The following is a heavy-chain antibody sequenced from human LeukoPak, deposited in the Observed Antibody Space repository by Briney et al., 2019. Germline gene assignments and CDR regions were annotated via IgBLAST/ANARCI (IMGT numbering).Heavy chain of an antibody. J-gene: IGHJ4*02. CDR2: INSDGSST. V-gene: IGHV3-74*01. D-gene: IGHD2-2*02. Sequence: GGSLRLSCAASGFTFSTYWMHWVRQAPGKGPVWVSRINSDGSSTTYADSMKGRFTISRDNAKSTLYLQMNSLRDEDTAVYYCAREGYCSSTSCYNLYYFDYWGQGTLVTVSS. CDR3: AREGYCSSTSCYNLYYFDY. CDR1: GFTFSTYW.